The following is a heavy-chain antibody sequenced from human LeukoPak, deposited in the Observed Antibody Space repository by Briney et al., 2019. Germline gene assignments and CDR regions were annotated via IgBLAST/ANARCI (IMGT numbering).Heavy chain of an antibody. J-gene: IGHJ4*02. CDR1: GGSISGYY. CDR2: IYYRVIS. D-gene: IGHD5-18*01. V-gene: IGHV4-59*01. Sequence: PSETLSLTCTVSGGSISGYYWSWIRQPPGKGLEWIGYIYYRVISDYNPSLKSRVTISVDTSKNQFSLKLSSVTAADTAVYYCARVGYSYGYAVNWGQGTLVTVSS. CDR3: ARVGYSYGYAVN.